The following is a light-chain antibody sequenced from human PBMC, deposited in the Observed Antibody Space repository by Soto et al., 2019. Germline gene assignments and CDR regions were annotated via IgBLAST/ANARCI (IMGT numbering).Light chain of an antibody. CDR3: QQRSYWPPYT. V-gene: IGKV3-11*01. J-gene: IGKJ2*01. CDR2: EAS. Sequence: IVLTQSPATLSLSPGERATLSCRASQSVSSYLAWYQQKPGQAPRLLIYEASNRATGIPARFSGSGSGTDFTLTISSLESEDSAVYYCQQRSYWPPYTFGQGTKVEIK. CDR1: QSVSSY.